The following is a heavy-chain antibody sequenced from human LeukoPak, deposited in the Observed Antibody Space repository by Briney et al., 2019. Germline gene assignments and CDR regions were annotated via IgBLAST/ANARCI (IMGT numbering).Heavy chain of an antibody. J-gene: IGHJ4*02. CDR3: AKAYNIVVVPAAPAGPDY. V-gene: IGHV3-23*01. Sequence: TGGSLRLSCEASGFTFSTYVVNWVRQAPGKGLEWVSTISGSGGSTYYADSVKGRFTISRDNSKNTLYLQVSSLRAEDTAVYYCAKAYNIVVVPAAPAGPDYWGQGTLVTVSS. CDR1: GFTFSTYV. CDR2: ISGSGGST. D-gene: IGHD2-2*01.